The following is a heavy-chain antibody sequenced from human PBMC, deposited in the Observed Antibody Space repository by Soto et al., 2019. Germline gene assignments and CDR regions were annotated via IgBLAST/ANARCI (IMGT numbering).Heavy chain of an antibody. CDR2: ISAYNGNT. Sequence: ASVKVSCKASGYTFTSYGISWVRQAPGQGLEWMGWISAYNGNTNYAQKLQGRVTMTTDTSTSTAYMELRSLRSDDTAVYYCARGAVVVPAADAGDFQHWGQGTLVTVSS. CDR1: GYTFTSYG. CDR3: ARGAVVVPAADAGDFQH. D-gene: IGHD2-2*01. V-gene: IGHV1-18*01. J-gene: IGHJ1*01.